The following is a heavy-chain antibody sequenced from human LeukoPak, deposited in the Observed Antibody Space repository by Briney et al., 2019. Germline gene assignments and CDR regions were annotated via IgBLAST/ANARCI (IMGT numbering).Heavy chain of an antibody. J-gene: IGHJ4*02. CDR1: GGSISSYY. V-gene: IGHV4-4*09. D-gene: IGHD2-15*01. CDR2: IYTSGST. Sequence: PSETLSLTCTVSGGSISSYYWSWIRQPPGKGLEWIGYIYTSGSTNYNPSLKSRVTISVDTSKNQFSLKLSSVTAADTAVYYCASGLWYCSGGSCYPDHPYYWGQGTPVTVSS. CDR3: ASGLWYCSGGSCYPDHPYY.